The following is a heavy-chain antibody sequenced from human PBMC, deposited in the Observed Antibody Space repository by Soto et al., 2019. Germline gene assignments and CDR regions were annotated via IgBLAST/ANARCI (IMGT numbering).Heavy chain of an antibody. CDR1: GFTFSSYG. CDR3: AKAASSRGNWFDP. Sequence: QVQLVESGGGVVQPGRSLRLSCAASGFTFSSYGMHWVRQAPGKGLEWVAVISYDGSNKYYADSVKGRFTISRDNSKNTLYLQMNSLRAEDTAVYYCAKAASSRGNWFDPWGQGTLVTVSS. D-gene: IGHD6-13*01. V-gene: IGHV3-30*18. J-gene: IGHJ5*02. CDR2: ISYDGSNK.